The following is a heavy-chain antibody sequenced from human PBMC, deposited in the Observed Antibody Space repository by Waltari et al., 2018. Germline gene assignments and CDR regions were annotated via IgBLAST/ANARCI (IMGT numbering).Heavy chain of an antibody. D-gene: IGHD3-22*01. CDR1: GFTFSSYS. V-gene: IGHV3-48*04. Sequence: EVQLVESGGGLVQPGGSLRLSCAASGFTFSSYSMNWVRQAPGKGLEWVSYISSSSSTIYYADSVKGRFTISRENAKNSLYLQMNSLRAEDTAVYYCAREEAYYYDSSGYWIWGQGTLVTVSS. CDR2: ISSSSSTI. J-gene: IGHJ4*02. CDR3: AREEAYYYDSSGYWI.